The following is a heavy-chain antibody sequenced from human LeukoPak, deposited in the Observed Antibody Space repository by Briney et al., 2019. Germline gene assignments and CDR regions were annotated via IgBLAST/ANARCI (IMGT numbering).Heavy chain of an antibody. CDR2: IYYSEST. D-gene: IGHD6-19*01. CDR1: GGSISSSSYY. Sequence: PSETLSLTCTVSGGSISSSSYYWGWIRQPPGKGLEWIGSIYYSESTYYNPSLKSRVTISVDTSKNQFSLKLSSVTAADTAVYYCARGPSSGWPRRRGSDAFDIWGQGTMVTVSS. CDR3: ARGPSSGWPRRRGSDAFDI. V-gene: IGHV4-39*01. J-gene: IGHJ3*02.